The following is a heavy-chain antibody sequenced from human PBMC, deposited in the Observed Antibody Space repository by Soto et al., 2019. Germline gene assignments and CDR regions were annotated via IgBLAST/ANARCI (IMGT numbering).Heavy chain of an antibody. CDR1: GYTFTSNG. CDR2: ISAYNGNT. J-gene: IGHJ3*02. D-gene: IGHD3-22*01. CDR3: ARSDYYDSTAAFDI. V-gene: IGHV1-18*01. Sequence: XSVKVSSDASGYTFTSNGSSLVRHSHGQGLEWMGWISAYNGNTNYAQKLQGRVTMTTDTSTSTAYMELRSLRPDDTAVYYCARSDYYDSTAAFDIWGQGTMVTVSS.